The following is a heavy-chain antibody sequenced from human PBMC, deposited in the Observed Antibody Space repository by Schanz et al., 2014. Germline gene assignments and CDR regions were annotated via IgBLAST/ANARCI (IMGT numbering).Heavy chain of an antibody. CDR3: TTDNGHNAIDF. V-gene: IGHV3-15*01. J-gene: IGHJ3*01. D-gene: IGHD2-8*01. Sequence: EVQLVESGGGLVKPGGSLRLSCATSGLTFTSAWMSWVRQAPGKGLEWVGRIKGKTDGGTADYAAPMKGRFTISRDDSKNTLNLQMNSLETEDTADYYCTTDNGHNAIDFWGQGTRGTVS. CDR2: IKGKTDGGTA. CDR1: GLTFTSAW.